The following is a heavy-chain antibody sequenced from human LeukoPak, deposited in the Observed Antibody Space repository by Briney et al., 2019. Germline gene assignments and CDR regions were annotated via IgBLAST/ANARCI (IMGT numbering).Heavy chain of an antibody. V-gene: IGHV3-66*01. J-gene: IGHJ4*02. CDR2: IYSGGST. CDR1: GFTVNNNY. Sequence: GGSLRLSCIASGFTVNNNYMSWVRQAPGKGLEWVSVIYSGGSTSYADSVKGRFTISRDNAKNSLYLQMNSLRAEDTAVYYCASINYYDSSGYPDYWGQGTLVTVSS. D-gene: IGHD3-22*01. CDR3: ASINYYDSSGYPDY.